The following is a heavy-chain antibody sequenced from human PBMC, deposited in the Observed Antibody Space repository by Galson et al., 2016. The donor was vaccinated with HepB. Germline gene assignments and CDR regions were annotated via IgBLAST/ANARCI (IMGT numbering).Heavy chain of an antibody. CDR2: VYIGGNT. V-gene: IGHV3-53*01. CDR1: GFSFSSDY. J-gene: IGHJ4*02. D-gene: IGHD3-22*01. Sequence: SLRLSCAAFGFSFSSDYMSWVRQAPGKGLEWVSIVYIGGNTDPADSAAGRFIISRDNSKNTIYLQMNSLRAEDTAVYYCSRDSSIGSGYTPDWGQGTQVTVSS. CDR3: SRDSSIGSGYTPD.